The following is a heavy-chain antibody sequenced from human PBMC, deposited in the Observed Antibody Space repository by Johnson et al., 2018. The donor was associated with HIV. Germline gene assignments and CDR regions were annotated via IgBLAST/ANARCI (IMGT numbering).Heavy chain of an antibody. CDR3: ARAYSYGAFDI. D-gene: IGHD5-18*01. CDR2: IRGGST. Sequence: VQLVESRGVLVQPGGSLRLSCAASGFTVSSNEMSWVRQAPGKGLEWVSSIRGGSTYYADSVKGRYTISRDNSKNTLYLQMNSLRADDTAVYYCARAYSYGAFDIWGQGTRVTVSS. V-gene: IGHV3-38-3*01. CDR1: GFTVSSNE. J-gene: IGHJ3*02.